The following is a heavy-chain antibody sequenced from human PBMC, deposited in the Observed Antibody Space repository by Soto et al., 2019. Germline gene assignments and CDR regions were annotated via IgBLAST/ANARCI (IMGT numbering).Heavy chain of an antibody. Sequence: PSETLSLTCTVSGGSINTFSWSWVRQPAGKGLEWIGRIFSSGSTSFNPSLESRVAMSVDTSKNHFSLNLSSVTAADMAVYYCAREGSYSAYNFAHGIQLWSFDFWGQGALVTVSS. CDR3: AREGSYSAYNFAHGIQLWSFDF. CDR1: GGSINTFS. D-gene: IGHD5-12*01. J-gene: IGHJ4*02. CDR2: IFSSGST. V-gene: IGHV4-4*07.